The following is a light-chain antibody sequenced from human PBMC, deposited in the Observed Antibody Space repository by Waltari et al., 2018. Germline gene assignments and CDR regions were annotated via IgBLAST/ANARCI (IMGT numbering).Light chain of an antibody. V-gene: IGKV1-5*03. J-gene: IGKJ1*01. Sequence: DIQMTQYPSTLSASIGDRVTITCRASQTIISWLAWYQQKPGQAPRLLIYRATALETGVPSRFSGTGSGTEFTLTINGLQPDDSATYFCQQYDSFWSFGQGTKVEVK. CDR3: QQYDSFWS. CDR1: QTIISW. CDR2: RAT.